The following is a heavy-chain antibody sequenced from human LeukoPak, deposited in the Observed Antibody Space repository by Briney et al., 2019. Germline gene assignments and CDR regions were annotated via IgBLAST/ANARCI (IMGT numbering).Heavy chain of an antibody. CDR2: IYYSGST. Sequence: PSETLSLTCTVSGGSISSSSYYWGWIRQPPGKGLEWIGSIYYSGSTYYNPSLKSRVTISVDTSKNQFSLKLSSVTAADTAVYYCARDPYFYGGNSGAFDIWGQGTMVTVSS. V-gene: IGHV4-39*07. CDR3: ARDPYFYGGNSGAFDI. D-gene: IGHD4-23*01. CDR1: GGSISSSSYY. J-gene: IGHJ3*02.